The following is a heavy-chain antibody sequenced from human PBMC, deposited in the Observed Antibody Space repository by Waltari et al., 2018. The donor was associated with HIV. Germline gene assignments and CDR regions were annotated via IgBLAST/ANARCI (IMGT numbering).Heavy chain of an antibody. Sequence: EVQLVESGGGLVQPGRSLRLSCAASGFTFDDYAMHWVRQAPGKGLEWVSGISWNSGSIGYADSVKGRFTISRDNAKNSLYLQMNSLRAEDTALYYCAKGRGGYSYSFDYWGQGTLVTVSS. V-gene: IGHV3-9*01. CDR1: GFTFDDYA. J-gene: IGHJ4*02. D-gene: IGHD5-18*01. CDR2: ISWNSGSI. CDR3: AKGRGGYSYSFDY.